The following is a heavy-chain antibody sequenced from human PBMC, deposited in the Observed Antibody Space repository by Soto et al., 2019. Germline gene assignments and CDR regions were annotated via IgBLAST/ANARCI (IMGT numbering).Heavy chain of an antibody. V-gene: IGHV4-59*01. CDR2: FYKSGTT. J-gene: IGHJ3*02. D-gene: IGHD3-22*01. CDR3: ARTYDNSGPNSGGYAFDI. CDR1: GDSINRYY. Sequence: QVQLQESGPGLVKPSETLSFTCTVSGDSINRYYWSWIRQPPGKGLEWIAYFYKSGTTNYNPSLKSRVTISVDTSKNQFSLKLSSVTAADTAVYYCARTYDNSGPNSGGYAFDIWGQGTMLTVSS.